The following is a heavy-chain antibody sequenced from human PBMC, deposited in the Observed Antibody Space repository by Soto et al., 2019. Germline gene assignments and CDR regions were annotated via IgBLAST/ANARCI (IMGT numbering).Heavy chain of an antibody. Sequence: QVQLQESGPGLVKPSETLSLTCTVSGGSISSYYWRWIRQPPGKGLELIGYIYYSGSTNYNPSINNRVTISVDPAKNQVSLKLSSATAADMAVYYCAAGSGWYGPLGYLGQGTLVTVSS. J-gene: IGHJ4*02. CDR3: AAGSGWYGPLGY. CDR2: IYYSGST. CDR1: GGSISSYY. V-gene: IGHV4-59*01. D-gene: IGHD6-19*01.